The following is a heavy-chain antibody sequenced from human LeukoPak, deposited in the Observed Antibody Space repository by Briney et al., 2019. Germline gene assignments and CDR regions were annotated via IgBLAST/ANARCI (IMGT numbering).Heavy chain of an antibody. V-gene: IGHV3-9*01. CDR3: AKDPSVLSRYDSSGYYDY. Sequence: GGSLRLSCAASGFTFDDYAMHWVRQAPGEGLEWVSGISWNSGSIGYADSVKGRFTISRDNAKNSLYLQMNSLRAEDTALYYCAKDPSVLSRYDSSGYYDYWGQGTLVTVSS. CDR1: GFTFDDYA. D-gene: IGHD3-22*01. CDR2: ISWNSGSI. J-gene: IGHJ4*02.